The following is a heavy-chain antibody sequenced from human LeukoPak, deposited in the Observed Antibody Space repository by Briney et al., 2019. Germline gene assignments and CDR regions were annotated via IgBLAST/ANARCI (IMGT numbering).Heavy chain of an antibody. Sequence: GESLQISCKGSGYSFTSYWIGWVRQLPGKGLEWMGIIYPGDSDTRYSPSFQGQVTMSADKSIRTAYLQWSSLKASDTAMYYCASFSFMAGNAFDIWGQGTMVTVSS. J-gene: IGHJ3*02. CDR1: GYSFTSYW. V-gene: IGHV5-51*01. CDR3: ASFSFMAGNAFDI. CDR2: IYPGDSDT. D-gene: IGHD6-19*01.